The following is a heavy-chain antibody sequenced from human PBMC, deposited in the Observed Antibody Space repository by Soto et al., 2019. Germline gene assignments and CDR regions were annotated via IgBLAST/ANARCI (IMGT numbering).Heavy chain of an antibody. V-gene: IGHV3-48*01. J-gene: IGHJ5*02. CDR2: ISSSSSNI. D-gene: IGHD6-13*01. CDR3: ARHPERIAEIGWFDP. CDR1: GFTFSSYS. Sequence: EVQLVESGGGLVQPGGSLRLSCAASGFTFSSYSMNWVRQAPGKGLEWVSYISSSSSNIYYADSVKGRFTISRDNAKNSLYLQMNRVRAEDTAVYYCARHPERIAEIGWFDPWGQGTLVTVSS.